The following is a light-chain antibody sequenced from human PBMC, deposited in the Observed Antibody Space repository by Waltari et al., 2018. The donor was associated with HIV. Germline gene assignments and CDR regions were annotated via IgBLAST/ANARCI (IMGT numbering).Light chain of an antibody. CDR2: DDA. J-gene: IGLJ3*02. Sequence: SYILTQSPSVSVAPGKTAKIYCGGDNVGNKRVHWYQQKPGQAPLLVIYDDAARPSGIPARFSGSNSGNTATLTITRVEVGDEADYYCQVWDFTTDHVVFGGGTKLTVL. CDR1: NVGNKR. V-gene: IGLV3-21*03. CDR3: QVWDFTTDHVV.